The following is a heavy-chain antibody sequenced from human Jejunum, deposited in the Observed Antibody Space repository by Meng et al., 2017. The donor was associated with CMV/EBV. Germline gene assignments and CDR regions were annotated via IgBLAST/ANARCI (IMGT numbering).Heavy chain of an antibody. CDR1: GGSIRNDQW. J-gene: IGHJ4*02. V-gene: IGHV4-4*02. D-gene: IGHD4-17*01. CDR3: TTLYGDSIS. CDR2: IYHSGRT. Sequence: QVHLQGSGPGTGKTSGTLPLTCDVSGGSIRNDQWWSWVRQAPGKGLEWIGEIYHSGRTNYNPSVKSRVSMSVDKSQNHFSLRLSSVTAADTAVYYCTTLYGDSISWGQGTLVTVPS.